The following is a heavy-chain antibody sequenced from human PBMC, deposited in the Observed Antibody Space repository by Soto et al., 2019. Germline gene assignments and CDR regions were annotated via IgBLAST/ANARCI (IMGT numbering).Heavy chain of an antibody. D-gene: IGHD2-21*01. CDR2: IYYSGST. CDR3: AASPYSPSEGTNWFDP. Sequence: SETLSLTCTVSGGSISSYYWSWIRQPPGKGLEWIGYIYYSGSTNYNPSLKSRVTISVDTSKNQFSLKLSSVTAADTAVYYCAASPYSPSEGTNWFDPWGQGTLVTVSS. CDR1: GGSISSYY. V-gene: IGHV4-59*01. J-gene: IGHJ5*02.